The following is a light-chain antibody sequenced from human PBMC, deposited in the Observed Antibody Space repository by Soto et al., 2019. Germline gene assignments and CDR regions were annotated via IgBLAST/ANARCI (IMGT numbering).Light chain of an antibody. Sequence: RMTQSPSTVSASVGDRVTISCRASQSVSSWLAWYQQKPGKAPKLLIYKASNLEFGVPSRFSGSGSGTEFTLTISSLQPDDFATYYCQQYSNYYAETFGQGIKVDIK. CDR2: KAS. V-gene: IGKV1-5*03. CDR3: QQYSNYYAET. J-gene: IGKJ1*01. CDR1: QSVSSW.